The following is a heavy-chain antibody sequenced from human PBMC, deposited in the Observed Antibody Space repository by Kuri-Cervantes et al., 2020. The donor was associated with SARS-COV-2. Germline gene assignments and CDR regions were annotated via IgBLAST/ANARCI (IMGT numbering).Heavy chain of an antibody. CDR3: AKDIEELERLYAFDY. J-gene: IGHJ4*02. Sequence: GGSLRLSCAASGFPFRSHGMHWVRQAPGKGLEWVAFIRYDGSNKYYADSVKGRFTISRDNSKNTLYLQMNSLRAEDTAVYYCAKDIEELERLYAFDYWGQGTLVTVSS. CDR2: IRYDGSNK. D-gene: IGHD1-1*01. CDR1: GFPFRSHG. V-gene: IGHV3-30*02.